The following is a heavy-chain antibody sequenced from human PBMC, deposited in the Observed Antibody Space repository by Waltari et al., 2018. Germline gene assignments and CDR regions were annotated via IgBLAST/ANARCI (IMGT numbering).Heavy chain of an antibody. J-gene: IGHJ6*02. Sequence: EEQLVESGGGSVQPGGSLRLACPASGLPLRRHYMNWVRQAPGKGLEWVAVMYVGGATQYADSVKDRFIISRDNSKNTLYLQMHSLRVDDTAVYYCVRDIPRDDSSCDVWGQGTTVIVSS. CDR1: GLPLRRHY. CDR2: MYVGGAT. D-gene: IGHD6-13*01. V-gene: IGHV3-66*01. CDR3: VRDIPRDDSSCDV.